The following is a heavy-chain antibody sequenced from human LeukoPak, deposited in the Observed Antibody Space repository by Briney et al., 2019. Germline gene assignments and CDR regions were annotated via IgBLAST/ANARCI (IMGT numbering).Heavy chain of an antibody. Sequence: GGSLRLSCSASGFTFSSFWMGWVRQAPGKGLEWVGSISGDGGRHHMASLTGRVSVSRDNAKNSLYLQMNSLRAEDTDVYFCSRITTNGYFECWGQGAPVTASS. CDR1: GFTFSSFW. CDR2: ISGDGGR. CDR3: SRITTNGYFEC. D-gene: IGHD1-1*01. V-gene: IGHV3-7*01. J-gene: IGHJ4*02.